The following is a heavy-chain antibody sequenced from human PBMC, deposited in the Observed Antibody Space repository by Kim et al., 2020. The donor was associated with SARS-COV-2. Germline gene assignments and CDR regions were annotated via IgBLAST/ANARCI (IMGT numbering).Heavy chain of an antibody. CDR1: GFTFGDYA. J-gene: IGHJ4*02. CDR2: IRSKAYGGTT. CDR3: TRAPRTVTPWGAVGY. D-gene: IGHD4-17*01. V-gene: IGHV3-49*03. Sequence: GGSLRLSCTASGFTFGDYAMSWFRQAPGKGLEWVGFIRSKAYGGTTEYAASVKGRFTISRDDSKSIAYLQMNSLKTEDTAVYYCTRAPRTVTPWGAVGYWGQGTLVTVSS.